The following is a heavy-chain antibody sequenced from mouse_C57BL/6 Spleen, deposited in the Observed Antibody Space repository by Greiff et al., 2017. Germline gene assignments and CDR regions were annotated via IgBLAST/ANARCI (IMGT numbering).Heavy chain of an antibody. Sequence: EVQVVESEGGLVQPGSSMKLSCTASGFTFSDYYMAWVRQVPEKGLEWVANINYDGSSTYYLDSLKSRFIISRDNAKNILYLQMSSLKSEDTATYYCARDGYYYGSSYWYFDVWGTGTTVTVSS. D-gene: IGHD1-1*01. V-gene: IGHV5-16*01. CDR3: ARDGYYYGSSYWYFDV. CDR1: GFTFSDYY. CDR2: INYDGSST. J-gene: IGHJ1*03.